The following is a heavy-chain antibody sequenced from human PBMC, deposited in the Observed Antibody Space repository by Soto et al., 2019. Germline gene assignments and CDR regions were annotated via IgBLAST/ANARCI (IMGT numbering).Heavy chain of an antibody. V-gene: IGHV1-8*01. CDR1: GYTFTSYD. CDR3: ARGRIYCSSTSCDKAFDY. D-gene: IGHD2-2*01. CDR2: MNPNSGNT. Sequence: GASVKVSCKASGYTFTSYDINWLRQATGQGLEWMGWMNPNSGNTGYAQKFQGRVTMTRNTSISTAYMELSSLRSEDTAVYYCARGRIYCSSTSCDKAFDYWGQGTLVTVSS. J-gene: IGHJ4*02.